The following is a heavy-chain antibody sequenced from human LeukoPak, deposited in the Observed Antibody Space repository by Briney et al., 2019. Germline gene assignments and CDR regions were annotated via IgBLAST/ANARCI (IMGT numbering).Heavy chain of an antibody. D-gene: IGHD5-12*01. V-gene: IGHV4-39*01. J-gene: IGHJ4*02. CDR2: IYYSGST. CDR3: ARGAIDVDIVATIRMGLDY. CDR1: GDSISSSSSY. Sequence: SETLSLTCTVSGDSISSSSSYWGWIRQPPGKGLEWIGSIYYSGSTYYNTSLKSRVTISVDTSKNQFSLNLSSVTAADTAVYYCARGAIDVDIVATIRMGLDYWGQGTLVNVSS.